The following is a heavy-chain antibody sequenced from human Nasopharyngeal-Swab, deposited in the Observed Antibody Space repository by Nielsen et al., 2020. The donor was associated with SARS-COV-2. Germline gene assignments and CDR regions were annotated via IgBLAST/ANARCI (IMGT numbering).Heavy chain of an antibody. J-gene: IGHJ4*02. CDR3: AREVVPSI. Sequence: GGSLRLSCAASGFTFSDCYMGWIRQAPGKGLEWISYITSSGSTIFYTDSVKGRFTISRDNAKNSLYLQMNSLRADDTAVYYCAREVVPSIWGQGTLVTVSS. D-gene: IGHD2-15*01. CDR2: ITSSGSTI. V-gene: IGHV3-11*01. CDR1: GFTFSDCY.